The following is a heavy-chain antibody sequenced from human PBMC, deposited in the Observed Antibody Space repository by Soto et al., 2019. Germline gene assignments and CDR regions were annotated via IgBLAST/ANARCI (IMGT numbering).Heavy chain of an antibody. D-gene: IGHD1-1*01. V-gene: IGHV3-30*04. CDR1: GFTFSSYA. Sequence: PGGSLRLSCAASGFTFSSYAMHWVRQAPGKGLEWVAVISYDGSNKYYADSVKGRFTISRDNSKNTLYLQMNSLRAEDTAVYYCAKVGSGQLERRSGLGHPDYWGQGTLVTVSS. CDR3: AKVGSGQLERRSGLGHPDY. J-gene: IGHJ4*02. CDR2: ISYDGSNK.